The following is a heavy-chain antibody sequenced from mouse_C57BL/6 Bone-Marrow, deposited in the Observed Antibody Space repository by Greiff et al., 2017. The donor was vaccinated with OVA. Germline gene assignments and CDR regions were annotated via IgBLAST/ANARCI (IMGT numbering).Heavy chain of an antibody. CDR3: ARTTVVYWYFDV. CDR2: IYPGSGST. D-gene: IGHD1-1*01. J-gene: IGHJ1*03. V-gene: IGHV1-55*01. Sequence: VQLQQPGAELVKPGASVKMSCKASGYTFTSYWIPWVKQRPGQGLEWIGDIYPGSGSTNYNEKFKSKATLTVDTSSSTAYMQLSSLTSEDSAVYYCARTTVVYWYFDVWGTGTTVTVSS. CDR1: GYTFTSYW.